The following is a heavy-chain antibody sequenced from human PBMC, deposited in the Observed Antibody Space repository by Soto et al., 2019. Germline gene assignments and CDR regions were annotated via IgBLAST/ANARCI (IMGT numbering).Heavy chain of an antibody. V-gene: IGHV4-61*01. Sequence: KTSETLSLTCTVSGGSVSSGSYYWSWIRQPPGKGLEWIGYIYYSGSTNYNPSLKSRVTISVDTSKNQFSLKLSSVTAADTAVYYCAGEYSSSSSFDYWGQGTLVTVSS. CDR3: AGEYSSSSSFDY. CDR2: IYYSGST. CDR1: GGSVSSGSYY. J-gene: IGHJ4*02. D-gene: IGHD6-6*01.